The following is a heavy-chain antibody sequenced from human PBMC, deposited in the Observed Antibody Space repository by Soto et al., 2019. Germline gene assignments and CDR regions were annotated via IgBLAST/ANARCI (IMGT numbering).Heavy chain of an antibody. V-gene: IGHV4-34*01. J-gene: IGHJ6*04. D-gene: IGHD3-10*01. Sequence: QVQLQQWGAGLLKPSETLSLTCAVYGGSFSGYYWSWIRQPPGTGLEWIGEINHSGSTNYNPTLKSRGTISVDTSKNQFTLKLRSVTAADTAVYYCARGSPLESRRITMVRGVMMALDVWGKGTTVTVSS. CDR2: INHSGST. CDR1: GGSFSGYY. CDR3: ARGSPLESRRITMVRGVMMALDV.